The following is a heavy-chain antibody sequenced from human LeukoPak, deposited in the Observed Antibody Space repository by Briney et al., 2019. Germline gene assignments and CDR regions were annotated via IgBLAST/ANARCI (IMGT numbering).Heavy chain of an antibody. Sequence: GGSLRLSCVASGFTFRNHFMHWVRQAPGKGLEWVAFMSPDGRSISYIDSVKGRFTISRDNSNNTLFLQLNSLRAEDTAVYYCARDLSAHWSFDYWGQGTLSPSPQ. CDR2: MSPDGRSI. D-gene: IGHD1-1*01. CDR1: GFTFRNHF. CDR3: ARDLSAHWSFDY. V-gene: IGHV3-30*03. J-gene: IGHJ4*02.